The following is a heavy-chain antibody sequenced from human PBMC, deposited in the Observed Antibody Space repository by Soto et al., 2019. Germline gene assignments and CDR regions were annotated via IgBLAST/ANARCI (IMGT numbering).Heavy chain of an antibody. V-gene: IGHV3-9*01. CDR2: ISWNSGNI. CDR3: AKVSYDSLTGNNNWFDP. CDR1: GFTFHNYA. D-gene: IGHD3-9*01. Sequence: EVQLVESGGGLVQPGRSLRLSCAASGFTFHNYAMHWVRQAPGKGLEWVAGISWNSGNIDFGASVKGRFTISRDNAKNXXWLQMNTLRPEDTAVYYCAKVSYDSLTGNNNWFDPWGQGTLVTVSS. J-gene: IGHJ5*02.